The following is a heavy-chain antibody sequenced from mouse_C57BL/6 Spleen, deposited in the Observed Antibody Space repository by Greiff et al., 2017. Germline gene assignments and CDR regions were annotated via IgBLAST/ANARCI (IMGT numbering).Heavy chain of an antibody. CDR3: AKGLGTSYFDY. D-gene: IGHD4-1*01. J-gene: IGHJ2*01. Sequence: VKLVESGPGLVQPSQSLSITCTVSGFSLTSYGVHWVRQSPGKGLEWLGVIWRGGSTDYNAAFMSRLSITKDNSKSQVYFKMNSLQADDTAIYYCAKGLGTSYFDYWGQGTTLTVSS. V-gene: IGHV2-5*01. CDR1: GFSLTSYG. CDR2: IWRGGST.